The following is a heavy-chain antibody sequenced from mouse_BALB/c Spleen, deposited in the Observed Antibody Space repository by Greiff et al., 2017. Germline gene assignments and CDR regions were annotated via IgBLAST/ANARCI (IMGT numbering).Heavy chain of an antibody. CDR3: ARYDYGNYWGAMDD. V-gene: IGHV5-17*02. D-gene: IGHD2-1*01. Sequence: EVQGVESGGGLVQPGGSRKLSCAASGFTFSSFGMHWVRQAPEKGLEWVAYISSGSSTIYYADTVKGRFTISRDNPKNTLFLQMTSLRSEDTAMYYCARYDYGNYWGAMDDWGQGTSVTVSS. CDR1: GFTFSSFG. J-gene: IGHJ4*01. CDR2: ISSGSSTI.